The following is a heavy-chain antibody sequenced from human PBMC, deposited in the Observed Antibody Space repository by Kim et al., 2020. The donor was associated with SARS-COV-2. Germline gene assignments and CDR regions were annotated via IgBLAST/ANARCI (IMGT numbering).Heavy chain of an antibody. CDR3: ARHDSKWQWLAKDWFDP. V-gene: IGHV4-39*01. D-gene: IGHD6-19*01. J-gene: IGHJ5*02. Sequence: SETLSLTCTVSDGSISSSCYYWVWIRQPPGKELEWIMSSSYSGRTYYDPLLKRRVTFSVDTSKIQYSLKMSSVTAADTAVYYWARHDSKWQWLAKDWFDPWGQGTLGTVAS. CDR1: DGSISSSCYY. CDR2: SSYSGRT.